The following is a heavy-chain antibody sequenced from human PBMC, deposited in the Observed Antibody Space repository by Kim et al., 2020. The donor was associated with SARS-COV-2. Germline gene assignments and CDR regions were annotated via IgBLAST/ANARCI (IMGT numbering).Heavy chain of an antibody. Sequence: GGSLRLSCAASGFTFSSYAMHWVRQAPGKGLEWVAVISYDGSNKYYADSVKGRFTISRDNSKNTLYLQMNSLRAEDTAVYYCASRNEWLTRLIFYWGQGT. CDR2: ISYDGSNK. D-gene: IGHD3-3*01. V-gene: IGHV3-30-3*01. CDR3: ASRNEWLTRLIFY. J-gene: IGHJ4*02. CDR1: GFTFSSYA.